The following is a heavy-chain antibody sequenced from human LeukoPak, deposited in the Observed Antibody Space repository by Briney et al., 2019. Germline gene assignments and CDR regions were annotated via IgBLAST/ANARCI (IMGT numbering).Heavy chain of an antibody. V-gene: IGHV3-74*01. CDR3: AGGPGHGFDI. CDR1: GFTFSDNW. J-gene: IGHJ3*02. CDR2: INSDGGST. Sequence: GGSLRLSCAASGFTFSDNWMAWVRQAPGKGLVWVSHINSDGGSTSYADSVKGRFTISRDNAKNTLYLQMNSLRAEDTAVYYCAGGPGHGFDIWGQGTMVTVSS.